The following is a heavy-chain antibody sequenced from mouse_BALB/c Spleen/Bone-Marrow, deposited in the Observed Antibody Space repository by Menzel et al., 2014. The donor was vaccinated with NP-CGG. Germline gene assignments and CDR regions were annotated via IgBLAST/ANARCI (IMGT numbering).Heavy chain of an antibody. Sequence: EVHLVESGAELVKPGASVKLSCTASGFNIXDTYMHWVKQRPEQGLEWIGRIDPANGNTKYDPKFQGKATITADTSSNTACLQLSSLTSEDTAVYYCARNYGYGKSFAYWGQGTLVTVSA. J-gene: IGHJ3*01. CDR3: ARNYGYGKSFAY. V-gene: IGHV14-3*02. D-gene: IGHD2-2*01. CDR1: GFNIXDTY. CDR2: IDPANGNT.